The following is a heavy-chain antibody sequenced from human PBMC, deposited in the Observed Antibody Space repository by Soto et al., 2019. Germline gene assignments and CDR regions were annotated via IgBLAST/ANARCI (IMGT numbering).Heavy chain of an antibody. J-gene: IGHJ5*02. V-gene: IGHV3-30*18. Sequence: GGSLRLSCAASGFTFSSYGMHWVRQAPGKGLEWVAVISYDGSNKYYADSVKGRFTISRDNSKNTLYLQMNSLRAEDTAVYYCAKDADHCTNGVCPYNWFDPWGQGTLVTVSS. CDR3: AKDADHCTNGVCPYNWFDP. D-gene: IGHD2-8*01. CDR2: ISYDGSNK. CDR1: GFTFSSYG.